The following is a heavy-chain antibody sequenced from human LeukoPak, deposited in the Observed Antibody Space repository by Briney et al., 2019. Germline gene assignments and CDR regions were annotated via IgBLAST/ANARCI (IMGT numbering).Heavy chain of an antibody. CDR2: INHSGST. V-gene: IGHV4-34*01. D-gene: IGHD6-13*01. CDR1: GGSFSGYY. J-gene: IGHJ6*02. Sequence: SETLSLTCAVYGGSFSGYYWSWIRQPPGKGLEWIGEINHSGSTNYNPSLKSRVTISVDKSKNQFSLKLSSVTAADTAVYYCARDRRIAAGNYYYYNGMDVWGQGTTVTVSS. CDR3: ARDRRIAAGNYYYYNGMDV.